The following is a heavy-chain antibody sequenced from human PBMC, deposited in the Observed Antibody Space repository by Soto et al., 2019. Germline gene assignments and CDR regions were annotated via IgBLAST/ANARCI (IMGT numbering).Heavy chain of an antibody. CDR2: INHSGST. D-gene: IGHD1-26*01. V-gene: IGHV4-34*01. J-gene: IGHJ4*02. CDR3: ARGGFLPRGKKNSESRYFDY. Sequence: SETLSLTCAVYGGSFSGYYWSWIRQPPGKGLEWIGEINHSGSTNYNPPLKSRVTISVDTSKNQFSLKLSSVTAADTAVYYCARGGFLPRGKKNSESRYFDYWGQGTLVTVSS. CDR1: GGSFSGYY.